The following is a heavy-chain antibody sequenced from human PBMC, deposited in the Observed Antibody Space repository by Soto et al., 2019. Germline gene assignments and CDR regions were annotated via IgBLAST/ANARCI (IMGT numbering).Heavy chain of an antibody. CDR1: GGTISSYY. V-gene: IGHV4-59*01. J-gene: IGHJ4*02. CDR3: ARSSGYTYGHDY. D-gene: IGHD5-18*01. CDR2: IYYSGGT. Sequence: SETLPLTCTVSGGTISSYYWSWIRQPPGKGLEWIGYIYYSGGTHYAQKFQAWVTMTTDTSISTAYMELSRLNSADTAVYYCARSSGYTYGHDYWGQGTLVTVSS.